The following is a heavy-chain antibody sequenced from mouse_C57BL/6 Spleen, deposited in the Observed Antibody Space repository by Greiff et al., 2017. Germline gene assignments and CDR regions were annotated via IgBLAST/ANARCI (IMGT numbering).Heavy chain of an antibody. V-gene: IGHV1-76*01. D-gene: IGHD2-1*01. CDR2: IYPGSGNT. CDR1: GYTFTDYY. CDR3: ARDYGNGFAY. Sequence: VMLVESGAELVRPGASVKLSCKASGYTFTDYYINWVKQRPGQGLEWIARIYPGSGNTYYNEKFKGKATLTAEKSSSTAYMQLSSLTSEDSAVYFCARDYGNGFAYWGQGTLVTVSA. J-gene: IGHJ3*01.